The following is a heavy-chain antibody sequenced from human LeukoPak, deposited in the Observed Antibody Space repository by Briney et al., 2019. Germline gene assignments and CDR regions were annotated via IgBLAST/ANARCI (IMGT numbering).Heavy chain of an antibody. V-gene: IGHV1-2*02. CDR3: ASTSSYCSGGSCYLGY. CDR1: GYSFTRYY. Sequence: ASVRVSCKPSGYSFTRYYMHWVRQAPGQGLEWMEWINPKSGCTNYAQKFQGRVIMTRDTSISTAYLELSRLRSDDTAVYYCASTSSYCSGGSCYLGYWGQGTVVTVSS. D-gene: IGHD2-15*01. J-gene: IGHJ4*02. CDR2: INPKSGCT.